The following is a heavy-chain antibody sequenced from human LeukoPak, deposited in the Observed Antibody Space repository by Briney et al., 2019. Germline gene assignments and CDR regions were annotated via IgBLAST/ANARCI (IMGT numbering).Heavy chain of an antibody. CDR2: IKQDGSGQ. CDR3: ARSYGHSIDY. D-gene: IGHD3-10*01. CDR1: GLTFRNFW. Sequence: GGSLRFSCAASGLTFRNFWMCWVRQAPGKGLEWAATIKQDGSGQYYVDSVKGRFTISRDNAQNSLYLQMNNLRAEDTAVYYCARSYGHSIDYWGQGTLVTVSS. J-gene: IGHJ4*02. V-gene: IGHV3-7*01.